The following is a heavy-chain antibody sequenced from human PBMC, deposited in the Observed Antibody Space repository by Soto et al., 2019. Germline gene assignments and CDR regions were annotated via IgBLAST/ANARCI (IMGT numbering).Heavy chain of an antibody. CDR1: GGSISYNSYY. J-gene: IGHJ5*02. V-gene: IGHV4-39*02. CDR3: ARLVVVAPVANA. D-gene: IGHD2-2*01. Sequence: SETLSLTCSVSGGSISYNSYYWGWIRQPPGKGLEWVGGIFYTGTNYYSPSLKDRVTISVDTSKNSFSLNLTSVTAADTAVYFCARLVVVAPVANAWGQGTLVTVSS. CDR2: IFYTGTN.